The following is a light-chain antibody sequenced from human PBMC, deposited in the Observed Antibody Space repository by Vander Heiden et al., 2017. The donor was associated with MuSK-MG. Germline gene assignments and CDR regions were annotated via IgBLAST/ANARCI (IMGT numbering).Light chain of an antibody. CDR1: QSVLYSSNNKNY. J-gene: IGKJ2*01. V-gene: IGKV4-1*01. Sequence: DIVMTQSPDSLAVSLVERATINCKSSQSVLYSSNNKNYLAWYQQKPGQPPKLLIYWASTRESGVTDRFSGSGSGTDFTLTISSLQAEDVAVYYCQQYYSTLMYTFGQGTKLEIK. CDR3: QQYYSTLMYT. CDR2: WAS.